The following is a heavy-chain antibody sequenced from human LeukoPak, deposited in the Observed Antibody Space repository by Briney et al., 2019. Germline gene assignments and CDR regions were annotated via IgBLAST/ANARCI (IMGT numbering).Heavy chain of an antibody. V-gene: IGHV3-23*01. CDR3: AKSPTYDSSGYPYLYFDY. Sequence: GGSLRLSCAASGFTFSSYAMSWVRQAPGKGLEWVSAISGSGGSTYYADSVKGRFTISRDNSKNTLYLQMNSLRAEDTAVYYCAKSPTYDSSGYPYLYFDYWGQGTLVTVSS. J-gene: IGHJ4*02. CDR2: ISGSGGST. CDR1: GFTFSSYA. D-gene: IGHD3-22*01.